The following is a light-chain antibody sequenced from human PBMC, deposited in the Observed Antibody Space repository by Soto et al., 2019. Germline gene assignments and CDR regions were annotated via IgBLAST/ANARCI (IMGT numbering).Light chain of an antibody. CDR3: CSYAGTSVLI. V-gene: IGLV2-11*01. CDR1: SSDVGAYNY. J-gene: IGLJ7*01. Sequence: QSALTQPRSVSGSPGQSVTISCTGTSSDVGAYNYVSWYQHHPGRAPKLMICDVTKRPSGVPDRFSGSKSGNTASLTISGLQAEDEADYYCCSYAGTSVLIFGGGTQLTVL. CDR2: DVT.